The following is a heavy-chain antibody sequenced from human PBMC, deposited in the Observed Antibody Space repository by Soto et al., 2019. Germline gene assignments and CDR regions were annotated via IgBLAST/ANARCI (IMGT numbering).Heavy chain of an antibody. V-gene: IGHV3-30-3*01. J-gene: IGHJ4*02. CDR3: ARDVAVAGYLDY. CDR1: GFTFSSYA. CDR2: ISYDGSNK. Sequence: QVQLVESGGGVVQPGRSLRLSCAASGFTFSSYAMHWVRQAPGKGLEWVAVISYDGSNKYYADSVQGRFTISRDNSKNTLYLQMNSLRAEDTAVYYCARDVAVAGYLDYWGQGTLVTVSS. D-gene: IGHD6-19*01.